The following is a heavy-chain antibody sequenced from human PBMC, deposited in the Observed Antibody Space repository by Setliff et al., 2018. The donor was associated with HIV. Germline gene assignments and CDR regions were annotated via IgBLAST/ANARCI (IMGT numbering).Heavy chain of an antibody. V-gene: IGHV4-39*02. D-gene: IGHD1-1*01. CDR3: TREGRGDPAMATTRIDY. Sequence: PSETLSLTCSVSGDSISSGSYFWGWIRQTPGKGLEWIGNIYYTGFAYYNPSPKSRVTISLDTSKTHFFLNLTSVTDADTAVYFCTREGRGDPAMATTRIDYWGQGKLVTSPQ. CDR2: IYYTGFA. CDR1: GDSISSGSYF. J-gene: IGHJ4*02.